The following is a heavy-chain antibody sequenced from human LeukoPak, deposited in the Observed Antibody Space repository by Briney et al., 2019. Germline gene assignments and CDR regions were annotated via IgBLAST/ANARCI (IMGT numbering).Heavy chain of an antibody. Sequence: KASETLSLTCAVYGGSFSGYYWSWIRQPPGKGLEWIGEINHSGSTNYNPSLKSRVTISVDTSKNQFSLKLSSVTAADTAVYYCASTVVVVVAASAGDAFDIWGQGTMVTVSS. CDR3: ASTVVVVVAASAGDAFDI. V-gene: IGHV4-34*01. CDR1: GGSFSGYY. CDR2: INHSGST. J-gene: IGHJ3*02. D-gene: IGHD2-15*01.